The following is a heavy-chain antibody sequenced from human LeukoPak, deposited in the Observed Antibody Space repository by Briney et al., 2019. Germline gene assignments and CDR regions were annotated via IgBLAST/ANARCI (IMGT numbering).Heavy chain of an antibody. J-gene: IGHJ4*02. V-gene: IGHV3-15*01. CDR3: TTVRWGGDYDLHY. Sequence: GGSLRLSCATSGFIFSGAWLSWVRQAPGKGLEWVGRIKNGGTTDYAAPVKGRFTISRDDSKNTFLQMNSLKTEDTAVYYCTTVRWGGDYDLHYWGQGTLVTVSS. CDR2: IKNGGTT. D-gene: IGHD2-21*01. CDR1: GFIFSGAW.